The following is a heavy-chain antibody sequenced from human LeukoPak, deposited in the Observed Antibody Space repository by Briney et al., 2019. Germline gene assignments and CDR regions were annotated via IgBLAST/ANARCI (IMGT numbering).Heavy chain of an antibody. Sequence: GGSLRLSCAASGFTVSSNYMSWVRQAPGKGLEWVSVIYSGGSTYYADSVKGRFTISRDNSKNTLYLQMNSLRAEDTAVYYCARVNHYYYGMDVWGQGTTVTVSS. J-gene: IGHJ6*02. CDR1: GFTVSSNY. CDR3: ARVNHYYYGMDV. CDR2: IYSGGST. V-gene: IGHV3-66*01.